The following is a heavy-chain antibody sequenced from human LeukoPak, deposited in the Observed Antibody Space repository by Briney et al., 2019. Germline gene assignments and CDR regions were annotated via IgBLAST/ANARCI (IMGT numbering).Heavy chain of an antibody. V-gene: IGHV3-43*02. D-gene: IGHD3-22*01. J-gene: IGHJ4*02. CDR1: GFTFDDYA. CDR3: AKDYYYDSSGFTFGWRILFDY. Sequence: PGGSLRLSCAASGFTFDDYAMHWVRQAPGKGLEWVSLISGDGGSTYYADSVKGRFTISRDNSKNSLYLQMNSLRSGDTALYYCAKDYYYDSSGFTFGWRILFDYWGQGTLVTVSS. CDR2: ISGDGGST.